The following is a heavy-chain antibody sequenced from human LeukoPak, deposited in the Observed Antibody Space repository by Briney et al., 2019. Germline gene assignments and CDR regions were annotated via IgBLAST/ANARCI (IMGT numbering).Heavy chain of an antibody. Sequence: SETLSLTCAVSGGSISSSNWWSWVRQSPGKGLEWIGEIYHSGTTNYNPSLKSRVTISVDKSKNQFSLRLSSVTAADTAVYHCTREHGWYYFDYWGQGTLVTVSS. J-gene: IGHJ4*02. D-gene: IGHD6-19*01. CDR3: TREHGWYYFDY. V-gene: IGHV4-4*02. CDR1: GGSISSSNW. CDR2: IYHSGTT.